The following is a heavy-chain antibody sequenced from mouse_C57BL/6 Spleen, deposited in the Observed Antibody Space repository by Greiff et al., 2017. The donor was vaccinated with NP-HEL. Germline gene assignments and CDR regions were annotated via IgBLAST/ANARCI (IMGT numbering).Heavy chain of an antibody. CDR3: ADRNYVWFAY. J-gene: IGHJ3*01. Sequence: QVQLQQSGAELARPGASVKMSCKASGYTFTSYTMHWVKQRPGQGLEWIGYINPSSGYTKYNQKFKDKATLTADKSSSTAYMQLSSLKSEDSAGYYCADRNYVWFAYWGQGTLVTVSA. V-gene: IGHV1-4*01. D-gene: IGHD2-5*01. CDR2: INPSSGYT. CDR1: GYTFTSYT.